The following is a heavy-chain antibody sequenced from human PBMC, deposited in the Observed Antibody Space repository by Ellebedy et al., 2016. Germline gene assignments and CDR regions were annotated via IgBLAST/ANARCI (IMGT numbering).Heavy chain of an antibody. V-gene: IGHV4-39*07. CDR3: ARDGYGSLDY. CDR2: IYYSGST. CDR1: GGSISSSSYY. Sequence: SETLSLXXTVSGGSISSSSYYWGWIRQPPGKGLEWIGSIYYSGSTYYNPSLKSRVTISVDTSKNQFSLKLSSVTAADTAVYYCARDGYGSLDYWGPGTLVTVSS. D-gene: IGHD2-2*03. J-gene: IGHJ4*02.